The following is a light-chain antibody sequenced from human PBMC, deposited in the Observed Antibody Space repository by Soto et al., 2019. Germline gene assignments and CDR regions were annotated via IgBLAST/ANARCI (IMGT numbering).Light chain of an antibody. V-gene: IGKV1-39*01. CDR3: QQSYSTPIS. J-gene: IGKJ5*01. CDR1: QSISSH. CDR2: TAS. Sequence: IRVTHSPSSLCASVGDTDSITFRASQSISSHLNWYQQKPGKAPNLLMYTASNLQSGVPSRFSGSGSGTDFTLTISSLQPEDFATYYCQQSYSTPISFGQGTRLEIK.